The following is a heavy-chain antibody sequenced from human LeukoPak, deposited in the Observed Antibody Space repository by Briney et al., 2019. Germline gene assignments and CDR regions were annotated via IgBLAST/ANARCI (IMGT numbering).Heavy chain of an antibody. CDR3: ARDQGSALFSAYDAFDI. Sequence: SETLSLTCTVSGGSISSHYWSWIRQPPGQGLEWIGYIYYSGSTYYNPSLKSRVTISVDTSKNQFSLKLSSVTAADTAVYYCARDQGSALFSAYDAFDIWGQGTMVTVSS. CDR1: GGSISSHY. J-gene: IGHJ3*02. CDR2: IYYSGST. V-gene: IGHV4-59*11. D-gene: IGHD3-10*01.